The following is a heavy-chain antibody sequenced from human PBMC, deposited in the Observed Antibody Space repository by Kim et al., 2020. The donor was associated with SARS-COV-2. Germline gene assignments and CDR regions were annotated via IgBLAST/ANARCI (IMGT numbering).Heavy chain of an antibody. CDR1: GFTFSSYA. CDR3: ARDKEERYSSSGEFDY. Sequence: GGSLRLSCAASGFTFSSYAMHWVRQAPGKGLEWVAVISYDGSNKYYADSVKGRFTISRDNSKNTLYLQMNSLRAEDTAVYYCARDKEERYSSSGEFDYWGQGTLVTVSS. J-gene: IGHJ4*02. CDR2: ISYDGSNK. V-gene: IGHV3-30*04. D-gene: IGHD6-13*01.